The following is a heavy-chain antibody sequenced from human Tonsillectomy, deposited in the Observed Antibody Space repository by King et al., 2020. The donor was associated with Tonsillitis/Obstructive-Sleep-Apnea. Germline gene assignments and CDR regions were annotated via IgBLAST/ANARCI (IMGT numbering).Heavy chain of an antibody. J-gene: IGHJ4*02. CDR2: ISWNSGSI. Sequence: VQLVESGGGLVQPGRSLRLSCAASGFTFDDYAMHWVRQAPGKGLEWVSGISWNSGSIGYADSVKGRFTLSRDNAKNSLYLQMNSLRAEDTALYYCAKERYSGCELEYWGQGTLVSVS. V-gene: IGHV3-9*01. D-gene: IGHD5-12*01. CDR3: AKERYSGCELEY. CDR1: GFTFDDYA.